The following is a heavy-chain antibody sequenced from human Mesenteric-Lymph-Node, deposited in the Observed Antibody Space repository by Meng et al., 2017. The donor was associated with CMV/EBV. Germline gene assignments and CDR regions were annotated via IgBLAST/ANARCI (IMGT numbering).Heavy chain of an antibody. Sequence: SLKISCAASGFIFNDYAMYWVRQAPGKGLEWVSSISWNSITIGYADSVKGRFTISRDNAKNFLYLQMNSLRAEDTAVYYCAKDNPPYYDILTGYYRGGWFDPWGQGTLVTVSS. CDR1: GFIFNDYA. CDR2: ISWNSITI. J-gene: IGHJ5*02. D-gene: IGHD3-9*01. V-gene: IGHV3-9*01. CDR3: AKDNPPYYDILTGYYRGGWFDP.